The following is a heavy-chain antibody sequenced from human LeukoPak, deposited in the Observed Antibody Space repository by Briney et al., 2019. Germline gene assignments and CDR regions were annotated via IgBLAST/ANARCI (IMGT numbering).Heavy chain of an antibody. CDR2: ISSSSSTK. V-gene: IGHV3-48*01. Sequence: GGSLRLACAASGFTFSSYSMNWVRQAPGKGLEWVSYISSSSSTKYYADSVKGRFTISRDNAKNSLYLQMDFLRAEDTAVYYCVRDVSYFRIHFDYWGQGALVTVSS. CDR1: GFTFSSYS. CDR3: VRDVSYFRIHFDY. D-gene: IGHD2-21*01. J-gene: IGHJ4*02.